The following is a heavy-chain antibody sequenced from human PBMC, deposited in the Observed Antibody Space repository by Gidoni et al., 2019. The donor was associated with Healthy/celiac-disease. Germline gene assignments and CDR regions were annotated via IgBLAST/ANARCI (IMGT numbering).Heavy chain of an antibody. J-gene: IGHJ2*01. CDR1: GYTFTSYD. CDR3: ARGFMVRGVISWYFDL. Sequence: QVQLVQSGAEVKKPGASVKVSCKASGYTFTSYDINWVRQATGQGLEWLGWRNPNSGNTGYAQKFQGRVTMTRNTSISTAYMELSSLRSEDTAVYYCARGFMVRGVISWYFDLWGRGTLVTVSS. CDR2: RNPNSGNT. D-gene: IGHD3-10*01. V-gene: IGHV1-8*01.